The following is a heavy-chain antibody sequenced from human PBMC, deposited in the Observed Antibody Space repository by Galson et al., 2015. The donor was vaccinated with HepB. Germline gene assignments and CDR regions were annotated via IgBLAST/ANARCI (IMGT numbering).Heavy chain of an antibody. J-gene: IGHJ4*02. CDR3: ARGISWGGGDFFDY. CDR2: ICGSNTIT. CDR1: GFSFSSYN. V-gene: IGHV3-48*01. D-gene: IGHD2-21*01. Sequence: SLSLCCLASGFSFSSYNMNWVRQAQGKGLEWVSCICGSNTITYYADSLKGRFTISRDNAKNSLYLQMNGLRAEDTAVYYCARGISWGGGDFFDYWGQGALVIVSS.